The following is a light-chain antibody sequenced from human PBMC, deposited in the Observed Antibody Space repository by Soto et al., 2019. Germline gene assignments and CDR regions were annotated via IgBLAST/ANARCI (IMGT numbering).Light chain of an antibody. V-gene: IGKV3-20*01. CDR3: HQSPA. Sequence: EIVLTQSPGTLSLSPGERATLSCRASQSISNNYLAWYQQRPGQAPRLLIYGVSSRATGIADRFSGSGSGTVFTLTISRLHPEDFAMYYCHQSPAFGQGTMVEI. CDR1: QSISNNY. CDR2: GVS. J-gene: IGKJ1*01.